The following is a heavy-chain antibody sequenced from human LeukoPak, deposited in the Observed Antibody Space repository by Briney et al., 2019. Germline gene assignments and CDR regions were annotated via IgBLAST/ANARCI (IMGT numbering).Heavy chain of an antibody. CDR2: ISSSGSTI. V-gene: IGHV3-48*03. CDR1: GFTFSSYE. J-gene: IGHJ4*02. D-gene: IGHD1-26*01. Sequence: GGSLRLSCAASGFTFSSYEMNWVRQAPGKGLEWVSYISSSGSTIYYADSVKGRFTISRDNAKNTLYLQMNSLRAEDTAVYYCARRRYSGSSQHFDYWGQGTLVTVSS. CDR3: ARRRYSGSSQHFDY.